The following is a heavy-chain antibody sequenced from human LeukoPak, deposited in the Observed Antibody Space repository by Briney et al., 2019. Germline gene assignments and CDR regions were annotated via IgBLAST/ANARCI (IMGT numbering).Heavy chain of an antibody. CDR1: RFTFSSYG. J-gene: IGHJ4*02. Sequence: GGSLRLSCAASRFTFSSYGMHWVRQAPGKGLEWVSAISGSGGSTYYADSVKGRFTISRDNSKNTLYLQMNSLRAEDTAVYYCAKCPYYYDSSGLFDYWGQGTLVTVSS. CDR2: ISGSGGST. V-gene: IGHV3-23*01. CDR3: AKCPYYYDSSGLFDY. D-gene: IGHD3-22*01.